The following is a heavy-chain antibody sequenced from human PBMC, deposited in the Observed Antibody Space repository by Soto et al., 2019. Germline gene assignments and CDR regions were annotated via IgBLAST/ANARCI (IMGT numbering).Heavy chain of an antibody. J-gene: IGHJ4*02. D-gene: IGHD6-13*01. CDR3: ARSSYSSIAVTKFDS. CDR1: DDSINSVDSY. CDR2: VYYSGNT. Sequence: PSETLSLTCDVSDDSINSVDSYWSWIRQPPGKGLEWIGYVYYSGNTNYNPSLKSRVTISLDRSKKQFPLKVRSATTGDTAVYYCARSSYSSIAVTKFDSWGPGTRVTVSS. V-gene: IGHV4-61*08.